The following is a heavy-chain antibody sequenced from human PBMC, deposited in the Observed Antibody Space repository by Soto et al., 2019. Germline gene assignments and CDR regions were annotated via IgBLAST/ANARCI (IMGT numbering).Heavy chain of an antibody. CDR3: ARGSSSGSGGTGVLNV. V-gene: IGHV1-46*01. Sequence: QVQLAQSGAEVKKPGASVKVSCQASGYTFTKHYMHWVRQAPGQGLEWMGVINPGNASPRYAQKFKGRVTVTSDTSTSTVCMELTSLTSDDPAVYYCARGSSSGSGGTGVLNVWGQGTMVTVSS. CDR1: GYTFTKHY. CDR2: INPGNASP. D-gene: IGHD3-10*01. J-gene: IGHJ3*01.